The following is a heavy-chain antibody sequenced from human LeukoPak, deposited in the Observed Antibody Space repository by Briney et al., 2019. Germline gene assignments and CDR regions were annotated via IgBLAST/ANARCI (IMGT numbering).Heavy chain of an antibody. CDR3: ARRFSSSTLDY. Sequence: GGSLRLSCAASGFTFSSYAMHWVRQAPGKGLEWVAVISYDGSNKYCADSVKGRFTISRDNSKNTLYLQMNSLRAEDTAVYYCARRFSSSTLDYWGQGTLVTVSS. V-gene: IGHV3-30*04. CDR1: GFTFSSYA. CDR2: ISYDGSNK. J-gene: IGHJ4*02. D-gene: IGHD6-6*01.